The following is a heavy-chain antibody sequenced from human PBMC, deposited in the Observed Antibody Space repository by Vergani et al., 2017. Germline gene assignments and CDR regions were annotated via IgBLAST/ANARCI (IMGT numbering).Heavy chain of an antibody. D-gene: IGHD2-15*01. CDR2: ISGIGGST. Sequence: EVQLLESGGRLVQPGGSLRLSCAASGFTFSSYAMSWVRQAPGKGLEWGSAISGIGGSTYYADSVKGRFTISRDNSKNTLYLTMNSLRAEDTAVYYCARRYCSGGCYFDYWGQGTLVTVSS. CDR3: ARRYCSGGCYFDY. CDR1: GFTFSSYA. J-gene: IGHJ4*02. V-gene: IGHV3-23*01.